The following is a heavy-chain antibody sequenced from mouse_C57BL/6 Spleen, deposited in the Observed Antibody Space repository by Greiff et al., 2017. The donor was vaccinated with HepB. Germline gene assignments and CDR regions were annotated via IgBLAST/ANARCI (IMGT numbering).Heavy chain of an antibody. CDR1: GYTFTDYE. V-gene: IGHV1-15*01. J-gene: IGHJ4*01. CDR2: IDPETGGT. CDR3: TQGPNLLRRRGYAMDA. D-gene: IGHD1-1*01. Sequence: QVQLQQSGAELVRPGASVTLSCKASGYTFTDYEMHWVKQTPVHGLEWIGAIDPETGGTAYNQKFKGKAILTADKSSSTAYMELCSLTSEDTAVYYCTQGPNLLRRRGYAMDAWGQGTSVTVSS.